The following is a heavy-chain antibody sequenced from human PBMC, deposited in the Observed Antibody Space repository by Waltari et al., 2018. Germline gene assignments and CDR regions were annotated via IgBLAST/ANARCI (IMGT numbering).Heavy chain of an antibody. CDR2: IRSKGYGGTT. V-gene: IGHV3-49*04. CDR1: GFTFGDYA. Sequence: EVQLVESGGGLVQPGRSLRLSCTASGFTFGDYAMSWVRQAPGKGLEWVGFIRSKGYGGTTEYAASVKGRFTISRDDSKSIAYLQMNSLKTEDTAVYYCTRVLRFLEWPYYFDYWGQGTLVTVSS. CDR3: TRVLRFLEWPYYFDY. D-gene: IGHD3-3*01. J-gene: IGHJ4*02.